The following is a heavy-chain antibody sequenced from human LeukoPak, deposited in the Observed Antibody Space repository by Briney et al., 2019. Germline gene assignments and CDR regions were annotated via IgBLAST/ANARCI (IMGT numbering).Heavy chain of an antibody. CDR1: GGTFSSYA. D-gene: IGHD5-24*01. CDR3: ARGGVVEMATISVAFDI. V-gene: IGHV1-69*05. J-gene: IGHJ3*02. CDR2: IIPIFGTA. Sequence: SVKVSCKASGGTFSSYAISWVRQAPGQGLEWMGGIIPIFGTANYAQKFQGRVTITTDESTSTAYMGLSSLRSEDTAVYYCARGGVVEMATISVAFDIWGQGTMVTVSS.